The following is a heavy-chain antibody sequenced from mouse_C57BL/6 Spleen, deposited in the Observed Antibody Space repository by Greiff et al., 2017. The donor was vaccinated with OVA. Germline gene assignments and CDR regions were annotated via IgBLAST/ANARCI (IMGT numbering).Heavy chain of an antibody. CDR2: INPNNGGT. Sequence: VQLQQSGPELVKPGASVKIPCKASGYTFTDYNMDWVKQSHGKSLEWIGDINPNNGGTIYNQKFKGKATLTVDKSSSTAYMELRSLTSEDTAVYYCARSPLYYDYEFLDYWGQGTTLTVSS. J-gene: IGHJ2*01. CDR3: ARSPLYYDYEFLDY. V-gene: IGHV1-18*01. D-gene: IGHD2-4*01. CDR1: GYTFTDYN.